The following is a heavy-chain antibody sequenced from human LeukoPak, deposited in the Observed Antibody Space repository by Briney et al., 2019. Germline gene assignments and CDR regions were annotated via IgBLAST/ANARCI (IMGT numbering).Heavy chain of an antibody. Sequence: PSETLSLTCTVSGGSISSYYWSWIRQPPGKGLEWIGYIYYSGSTNYNPSLKSRVTISVDTSKNQFSLKLSSVTAADTAVYYCAYSYGGYYFDYWGQGTLVTVSS. CDR1: GGSISSYY. V-gene: IGHV4-59*08. D-gene: IGHD5-18*01. CDR3: AYSYGGYYFDY. CDR2: IYYSGST. J-gene: IGHJ4*02.